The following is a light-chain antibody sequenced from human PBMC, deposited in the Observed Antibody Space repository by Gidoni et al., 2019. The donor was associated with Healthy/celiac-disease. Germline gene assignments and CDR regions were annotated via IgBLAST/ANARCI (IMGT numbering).Light chain of an antibody. CDR2: GAS. CDR1: QSVSSSY. J-gene: IGKJ1*01. V-gene: IGKV3-20*01. CDR3: QQYGSSPPWT. Sequence: EMVLTHSPVTLSLSTGERATLSCRASQSVSSSYLAWYQQKPGKAPRLLIYGASSRATGIPDRFSGSGSGTDFTLTISRLEPEDFAVYYCQQYGSSPPWTFGQGTKVEIK.